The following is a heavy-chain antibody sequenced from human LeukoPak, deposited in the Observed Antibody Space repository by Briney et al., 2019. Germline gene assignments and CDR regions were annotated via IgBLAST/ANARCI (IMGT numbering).Heavy chain of an antibody. Sequence: GASVKVSCKASGYSFTDYYMHWVRQAPGQGLEWMGWINPDSGGTKYAQKFQGRVTMTRDTSISTAYMELSRLRSDDTAVYYCARGYAVFDPWGQGTLVTVSS. V-gene: IGHV1-2*02. D-gene: IGHD3-16*01. CDR3: ARGYAVFDP. J-gene: IGHJ5*02. CDR1: GYSFTDYY. CDR2: INPDSGGT.